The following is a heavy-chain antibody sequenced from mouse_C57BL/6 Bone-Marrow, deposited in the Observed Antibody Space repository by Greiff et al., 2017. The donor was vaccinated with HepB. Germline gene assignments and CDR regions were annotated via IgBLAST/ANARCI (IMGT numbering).Heavy chain of an antibody. V-gene: IGHV1-9*01. Sequence: VKLQESGAELMKPGASVKLSCKATGYTFTGYWIEWVKQRPGHGLEWIGEILPGSGSTTYNEKFKGKATFTADTSSNTAYMQLSSLTTEDSAIYYCARPWLLQGPYAMDYWGQGTSVTVSS. CDR1: GYTFTGYW. D-gene: IGHD2-3*01. CDR3: ARPWLLQGPYAMDY. J-gene: IGHJ4*01. CDR2: ILPGSGST.